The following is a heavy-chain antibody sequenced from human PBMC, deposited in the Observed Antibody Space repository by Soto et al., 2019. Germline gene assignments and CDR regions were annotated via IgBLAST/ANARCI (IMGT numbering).Heavy chain of an antibody. CDR2: INPILSMS. CDR1: GDTFTFYS. V-gene: IGHV1-69*02. CDR3: ASSYAVGYRAFDY. D-gene: IGHD2-2*01. Sequence: QVQLVQSGAEVKKPGSSVRVSCKASGDTFTFYSINWVRQAPGLGLEWMGRINPILSMSNYAQRFQGRVTMTADKSTSTAYMDLSSLRSEDTAMYYCASSYAVGYRAFDYWGQGALVTVSS. J-gene: IGHJ4*02.